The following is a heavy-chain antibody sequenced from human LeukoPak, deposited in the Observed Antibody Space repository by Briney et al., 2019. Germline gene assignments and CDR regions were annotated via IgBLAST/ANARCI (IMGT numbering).Heavy chain of an antibody. CDR2: MGGSGGST. CDR1: GFIFSNYA. D-gene: IGHD6-19*01. J-gene: IGHJ5*02. V-gene: IGHV3-23*01. Sequence: AESRRLSCAASGFIFSNYAMSWVRQAPGKGLEWVSAMGGSGGSTYYADSVKGRCTISRDNAKNPQYLQMNSLRAEGTDVYYCAKDGQWLVRGNNWFDPWGQGTRVTVSS. CDR3: AKDGQWLVRGNNWFDP.